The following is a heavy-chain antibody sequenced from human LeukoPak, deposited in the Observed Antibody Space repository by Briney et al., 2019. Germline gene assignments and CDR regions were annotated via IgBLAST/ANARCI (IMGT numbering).Heavy chain of an antibody. J-gene: IGHJ2*01. Sequence: GGSLRLSCGASGFTFTTHWIHWVRQAPGKGLVWVSSISSSSSYIYYADSVKGRFTISRDNSKNTLYLQMNSLRAEDTAVYYCARDRIAARPPLWWYFDLWGRGTLVTVSS. CDR2: ISSSSSYI. V-gene: IGHV3-21*01. D-gene: IGHD6-6*01. CDR1: GFTFTTHW. CDR3: ARDRIAARPPLWWYFDL.